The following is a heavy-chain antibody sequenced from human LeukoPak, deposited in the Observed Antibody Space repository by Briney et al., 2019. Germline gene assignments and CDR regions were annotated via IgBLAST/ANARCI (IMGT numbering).Heavy chain of an antibody. J-gene: IGHJ4*02. CDR2: IYPGGSDT. Sequence: GASPKISCKGSGYSFTNYWIGWGRQMPGEGVEWMGIIYPGGSDTRYSPSFQGQVTISADKSNITAYLQWSSLKASATAMYYCARHCAGGSRADYWGQGTLVTVSS. D-gene: IGHD2-15*01. CDR3: ARHCAGGSRADY. CDR1: GYSFTNYW. V-gene: IGHV5-51*01.